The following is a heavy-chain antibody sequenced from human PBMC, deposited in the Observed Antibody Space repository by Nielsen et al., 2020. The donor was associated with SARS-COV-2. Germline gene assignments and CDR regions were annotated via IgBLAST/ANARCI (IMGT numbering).Heavy chain of an antibody. Sequence: SVKVSCKTSGGTFGSYAINWVRQAPGQGLEWMGGIIPVSDITTYAQKFQGRVTMTAEDSTRTAYMELTSLRSDDTAVYYCARGCGVFGISYGSGCYYFDYWGQGTLVTVSS. J-gene: IGHJ4*02. CDR1: GGTFGSYA. V-gene: IGHV1-69*13. D-gene: IGHD3-10*01. CDR3: ARGCGVFGISYGSGCYYFDY. CDR2: IIPVSDIT.